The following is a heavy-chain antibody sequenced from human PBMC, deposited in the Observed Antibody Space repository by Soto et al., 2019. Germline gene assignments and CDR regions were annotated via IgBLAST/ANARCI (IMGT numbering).Heavy chain of an antibody. Sequence: QVQLVQSGPEVKKPGASVKASSKTSGYTFTSYGIAWVRQAPGQGLEWMGWISTSKGNTNNAQKFKGSVTMTTDTSTSTGYMELRSLRSDDTGVYYCATRSPAFDYWGQGTLVTVSS. CDR2: ISTSKGNT. V-gene: IGHV1-18*01. J-gene: IGHJ4*02. CDR1: GYTFTSYG. CDR3: ATRSPAFDY.